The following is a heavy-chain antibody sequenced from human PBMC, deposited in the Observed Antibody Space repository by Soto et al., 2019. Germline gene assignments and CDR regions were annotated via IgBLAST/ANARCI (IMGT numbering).Heavy chain of an antibody. J-gene: IGHJ6*03. V-gene: IGHV4-59*08. CDR3: ARLDYNYYLDV. CDR1: GASIPSYY. Sequence: QGQLQESGPGLVRPSETLSLTCTVSGASIPSYYWRWIRQSSGKGLEWIGYIHYRGSTNNNPSLESRVTMSKDTSESQFALRLRSVTAADTAFYYCARLDYNYYLDVWGKGTAVTVSS. CDR2: IHYRGST.